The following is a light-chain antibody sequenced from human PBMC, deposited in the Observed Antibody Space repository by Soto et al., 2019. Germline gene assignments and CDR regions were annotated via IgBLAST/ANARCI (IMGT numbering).Light chain of an antibody. V-gene: IGLV3-21*04. CDR2: YDS. Sequence: SYELTQPPSVSVAPGKTARITCGGNNIGSKSVHWYQQKPGQAPVLVIYYDSDRPSGIPERFSGSNSGNTATLTISRVEAGDEVDYYCQVWDSSSDRVVFGGGTKLTVL. J-gene: IGLJ2*01. CDR1: NIGSKS. CDR3: QVWDSSSDRVV.